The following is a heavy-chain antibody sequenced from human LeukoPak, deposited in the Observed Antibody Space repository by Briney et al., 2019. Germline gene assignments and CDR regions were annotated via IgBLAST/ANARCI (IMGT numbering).Heavy chain of an antibody. CDR3: ARGFGYSSGWYGENWFDP. V-gene: IGHV1-2*02. CDR1: GYTFTGYY. D-gene: IGHD6-19*01. Sequence: ASVKVSCKASGYTFTGYYMHWVRQAPGQGLEWMGWINPNSGGTNYAQKFQGRVTMTRDTSISTAYMELSRLRSDDTAVYYCARGFGYSSGWYGENWFDPWGQGTPVTVSS. CDR2: INPNSGGT. J-gene: IGHJ5*02.